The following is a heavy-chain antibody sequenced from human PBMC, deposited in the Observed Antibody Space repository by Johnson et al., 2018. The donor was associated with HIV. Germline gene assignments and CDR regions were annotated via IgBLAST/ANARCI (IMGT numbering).Heavy chain of an antibody. CDR3: AKDGMVAGSGGADAFDL. CDR2: ISYDGSNK. CDR1: GFTFSSYA. Sequence: QVLLVESGGGVVQPGRSLRLSCAASGFTFSSYAMHWVRQAPGKGLEWVAVISYDGSNKYYADSVKGRFTISRDNAKNTLYLQMNSLRAEDTAVYYCAKDGMVAGSGGADAFDLWGQGTMVTVSS. V-gene: IGHV3-30*04. D-gene: IGHD6-19*01. J-gene: IGHJ3*01.